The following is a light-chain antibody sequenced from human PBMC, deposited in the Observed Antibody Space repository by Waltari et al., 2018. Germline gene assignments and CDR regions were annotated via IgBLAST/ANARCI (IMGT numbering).Light chain of an antibody. CDR3: SSYTSGSTL. J-gene: IGLJ2*01. CDR1: SSDVGGYNY. V-gene: IGLV2-14*01. Sequence: QSALTQPASVSGSPGQSITISCTGTSSDVGGYNYVSWYQQHPGKAPKLMIYDVSKRPSGVSNRFAGSKAGNTASLTISGLQAEDEADYYCSSYTSGSTLFGGGTKLTVL. CDR2: DVS.